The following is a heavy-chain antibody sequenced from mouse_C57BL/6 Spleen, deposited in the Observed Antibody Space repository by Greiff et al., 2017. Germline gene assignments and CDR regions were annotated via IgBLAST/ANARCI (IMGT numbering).Heavy chain of an antibody. CDR3: TRVCYDYDTGDYYAMDD. CDR1: GFTFSSYA. Sequence: EVKLMESGEGLVKPGGSLKLSCAASGFTFSSYAMSWVRQTPEKRLEWVAYISRGGDYIYYADTVKGRFTITRDNARNTLYLQMSSLKSEDTAMYYCTRVCYDYDTGDYYAMDDRGKGASVTVA. J-gene: IGHJ4*01. D-gene: IGHD2-4*01. CDR2: ISRGGDYI. V-gene: IGHV5-9-1*02.